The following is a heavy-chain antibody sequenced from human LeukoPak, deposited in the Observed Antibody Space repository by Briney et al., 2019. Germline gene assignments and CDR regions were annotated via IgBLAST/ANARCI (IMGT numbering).Heavy chain of an antibody. D-gene: IGHD5-12*01. CDR2: INPNSGGT. V-gene: IGHV1-2*02. Sequence: ASVKVSCKASGYTFTGYYMHWVRQAPEQGLEWMGWINPNSGGTNYAQKFQGRVTMTRDTSISTAYMELSRLRSDDTAVYYCARDLPKTGYVGASDIWGQGTMVTVSS. CDR1: GYTFTGYY. CDR3: ARDLPKTGYVGASDI. J-gene: IGHJ3*02.